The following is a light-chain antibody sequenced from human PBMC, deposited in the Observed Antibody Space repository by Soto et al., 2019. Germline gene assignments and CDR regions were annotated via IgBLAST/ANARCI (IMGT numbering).Light chain of an antibody. Sequence: QSALTQPASVSGSPGQSITISCTGTSSDVGGYNYVSWYQQHPGKAPKLMIYDVGYRPSGISNRFSGSKSGNTASLTISGLQAEDEAAYYCSSYTSSATVIFGGGTKLTVL. CDR2: DVG. CDR3: SSYTSSATVI. J-gene: IGLJ2*01. CDR1: SSDVGGYNY. V-gene: IGLV2-14*01.